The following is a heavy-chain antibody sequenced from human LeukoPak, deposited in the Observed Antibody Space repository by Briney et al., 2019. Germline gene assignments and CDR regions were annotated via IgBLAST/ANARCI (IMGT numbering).Heavy chain of an antibody. CDR1: GFTFSSYA. CDR3: AKDPGGGFLHAFDI. J-gene: IGHJ3*02. CDR2: ISYDGSNK. D-gene: IGHD5-12*01. Sequence: PGGSLRLSCAASGFTFSSYAMHWVRQAPGKGLEWVAVISYDGSNKYYADSVKGRFTISRDNSKNTLYLQMNSLRAEDTAVYYCAKDPGGGFLHAFDIWGQGTMVTVSS. V-gene: IGHV3-30-3*01.